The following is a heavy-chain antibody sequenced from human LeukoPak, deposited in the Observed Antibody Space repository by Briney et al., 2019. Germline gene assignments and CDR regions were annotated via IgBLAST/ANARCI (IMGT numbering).Heavy chain of an antibody. CDR3: TTEDAAAPNYYYCGMDV. Sequence: GGSLRLSCASSGFTFTNAWMSWVRQAPGKGLEWVGRIKSKTDGWTTDYAAPGQGRFTISRDDSKHTLYMHMNSLNTEDTAVYYCTTEDAAAPNYYYCGMDVWGQGTTGSVSS. V-gene: IGHV3-15*01. J-gene: IGHJ6*02. D-gene: IGHD6-13*01. CDR1: GFTFTNAW. CDR2: IKSKTDGWTT.